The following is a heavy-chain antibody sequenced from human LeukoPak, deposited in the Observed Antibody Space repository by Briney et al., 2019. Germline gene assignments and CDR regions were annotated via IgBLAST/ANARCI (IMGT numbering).Heavy chain of an antibody. D-gene: IGHD1-26*01. CDR2: VYYSGST. CDR1: GESISGFY. Sequence: SETLSLTCTVSGESISGFYWTWIRQPPGKGLEWIGYVYYSGSTNYNPSLKSRVTISVDTSKKQFSLKLSFVTAADTAVYYCATHSGSFYYFDYWGQGTLVTVSS. CDR3: ATHSGSFYYFDY. V-gene: IGHV4-59*01. J-gene: IGHJ4*02.